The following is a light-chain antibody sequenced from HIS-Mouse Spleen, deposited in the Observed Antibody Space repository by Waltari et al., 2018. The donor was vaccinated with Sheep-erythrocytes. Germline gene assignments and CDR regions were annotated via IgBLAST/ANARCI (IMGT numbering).Light chain of an antibody. CDR1: QGIRND. Sequence: ALQMTQSPSSLAAPVGHRVTITCRASQGIRNDLGGYQQKPGKAPKLLIYAASSLQSGVPSRFSGSGSGTDFTLTISSLQPEDFATYYCLQDYNDPYTFGQGTKLEIK. CDR2: AAS. V-gene: IGKV1-6*01. CDR3: LQDYNDPYT. J-gene: IGKJ2*01.